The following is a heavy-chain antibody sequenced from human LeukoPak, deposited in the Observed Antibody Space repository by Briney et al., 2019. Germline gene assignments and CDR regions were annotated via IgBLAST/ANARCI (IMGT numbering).Heavy chain of an antibody. V-gene: IGHV3-53*01. CDR1: GFTVSSNY. CDR2: IYSGGST. D-gene: IGHD3-10*01. CDR3: ARAEGSMVRGVAFDY. Sequence: GGSLRLSCAASGFTVSSNYMSWVRQAPGKGLEWVSVIYSGGSTYYADSVKGRFTISRDNSKNTLYLQMNSLRAEDTAVYYCARAEGSMVRGVAFDYWGQGTLVTVSS. J-gene: IGHJ4*02.